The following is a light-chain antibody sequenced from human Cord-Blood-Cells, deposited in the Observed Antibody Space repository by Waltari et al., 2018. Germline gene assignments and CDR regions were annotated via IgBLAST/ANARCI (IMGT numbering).Light chain of an antibody. Sequence: IVLTQSPATLSLSPGEIATPSCRASQSVSSYLAWYQQKPGQAPRLPIYDASNKATGIPARFSGRGSGTDFTLTISSLEPEDFAVYYCQQRSNWPWTFGQGTKVEIK. CDR3: QQRSNWPWT. CDR1: QSVSSY. V-gene: IGKV3-11*01. J-gene: IGKJ1*01. CDR2: DAS.